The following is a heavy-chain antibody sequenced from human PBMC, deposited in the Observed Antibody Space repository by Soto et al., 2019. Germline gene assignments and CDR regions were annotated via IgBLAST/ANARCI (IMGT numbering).Heavy chain of an antibody. CDR1: GFTFTSSA. CDR2: IVVGSGNT. CDR3: AAPSITGTTRYYYYGMDV. Sequence: VKGSCKASGFTFTSSAVQWVRQARGQRLEWIGWIVVGSGNTNYAQKFQERVTITRDMSTSTAYMELSSLRSEDTAVYYCAAPSITGTTRYYYYGMDVWGQGTTVTVSS. J-gene: IGHJ6*02. D-gene: IGHD1-7*01. V-gene: IGHV1-58*01.